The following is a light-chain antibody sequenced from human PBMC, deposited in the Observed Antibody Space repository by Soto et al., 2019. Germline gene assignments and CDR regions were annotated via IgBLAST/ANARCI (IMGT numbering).Light chain of an antibody. Sequence: DIQMTQSPSSLSASVGDRVTITCRASQGISSYLAWYQQRPGKVPKVLIYAASTLHSGVPSRFSGSGSGTDFTLTISNVQPEDFATYYCQNYYNAPETFGQGTKVEIK. CDR2: AAS. V-gene: IGKV1-27*01. CDR3: QNYYNAPET. CDR1: QGISSY. J-gene: IGKJ1*01.